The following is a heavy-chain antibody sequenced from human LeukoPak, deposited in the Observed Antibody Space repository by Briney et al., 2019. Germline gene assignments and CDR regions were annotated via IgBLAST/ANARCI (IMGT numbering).Heavy chain of an antibody. CDR3: ARVGSRSWYGWFDP. CDR2: IYTSGST. V-gene: IGHV4-4*07. J-gene: IGHJ5*02. CDR1: GGSISSYY. Sequence: SETLSLTCTVSGGSISSYYWSWIRQPAVKGLEWIGRIYTSGSTNYNPSLKSRVTMSVDTSKNQFSLKLSSVTAADTAVYYCARVGSRSWYGWFDPWGQGTLVTVSS. D-gene: IGHD6-13*01.